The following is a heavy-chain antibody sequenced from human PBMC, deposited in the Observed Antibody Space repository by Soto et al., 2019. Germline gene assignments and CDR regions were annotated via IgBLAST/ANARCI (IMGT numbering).Heavy chain of an antibody. CDR1: GGSISSYY. CDR2: IYYSGST. V-gene: IGHV4-59*08. D-gene: IGHD4-17*01. Sequence: QVQLQESGPGLVKPSETLSLTCTVSGGSISSYYWSWIRQPPGKGLEWIGYIYYSGSTNYNPSLKSRLPIPVDPSKSHFSLKQSSVTAADTAVYYCARRYGRYFDYWGQGTLVTVSS. J-gene: IGHJ4*02. CDR3: ARRYGRYFDY.